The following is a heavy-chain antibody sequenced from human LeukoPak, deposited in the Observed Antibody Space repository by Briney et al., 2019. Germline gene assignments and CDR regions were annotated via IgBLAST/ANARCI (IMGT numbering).Heavy chain of an antibody. CDR2: ISGSGGHT. V-gene: IGHV3-64*01. D-gene: IGHD5-12*01. J-gene: IGHJ4*02. CDR1: GFTFSSYA. Sequence: GGSLRLSCAASGFTFSSYAIHWVRQAPGKGLEYVSAISGSGGHTYYANSVEGRFTISRDNSKNTLYLQMNSLRAEDTAVYYCARGPSGYHNTGGQGTLVTVSS. CDR3: ARGPSGYHNT.